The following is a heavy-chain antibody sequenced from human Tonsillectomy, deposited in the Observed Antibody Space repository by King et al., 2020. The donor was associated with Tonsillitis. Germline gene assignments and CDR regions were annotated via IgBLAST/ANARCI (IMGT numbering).Heavy chain of an antibody. CDR3: VREGTGEVDN. CDR2: SRNKANSYIT. CDR1: GFTFSAHY. D-gene: IGHD1-1*01. J-gene: IGHJ4*02. Sequence: VQLVESGGGLVQPGGSLRLSCAASGFTFSAHYMDWVRQAPGKGLEWIARSRNKANSYITEYATSVKGKFIISRDESKRSLYLQMNSLRTDDTAVYYCVREGTGEVDNWGLGTLVTVSS. V-gene: IGHV3-72*01.